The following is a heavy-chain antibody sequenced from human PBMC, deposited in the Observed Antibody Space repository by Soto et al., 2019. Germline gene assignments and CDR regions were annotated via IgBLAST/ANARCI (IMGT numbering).Heavy chain of an antibody. CDR2: ISSSSSTI. CDR1: GFTFSSYS. J-gene: IGHJ4*02. D-gene: IGHD3-10*01. CDR3: ARVDNMVRGVINY. Sequence: PGGSLRLSCAASGFTFSSYSMNWVRQAPGKGLEWVSYISSSSSTIYYADSVKGRFTISRDNAKNSLYLQMKSLRDEDTAVYYCARVDNMVRGVINYWGQGTLVTVSS. V-gene: IGHV3-48*02.